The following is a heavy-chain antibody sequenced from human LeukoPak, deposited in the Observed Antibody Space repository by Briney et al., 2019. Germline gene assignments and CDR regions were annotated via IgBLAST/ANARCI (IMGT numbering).Heavy chain of an antibody. V-gene: IGHV4-38-2*02. CDR2: IDHSWSN. CDR3: APRSATLGDCSGGSCTNWFEP. Sequence: SETLSLTCSVSGYSINSDYWVWLRQPPGKGLEGIGSIDHSWSNYDNPSLKSRVTISVDTSKNPFSLKLSSVTAADTAVYYCAPRSATLGDCSGGSCTNWFEPWGEGTLVTVSS. D-gene: IGHD2-15*01. CDR1: GYSINSDY. J-gene: IGHJ5*02.